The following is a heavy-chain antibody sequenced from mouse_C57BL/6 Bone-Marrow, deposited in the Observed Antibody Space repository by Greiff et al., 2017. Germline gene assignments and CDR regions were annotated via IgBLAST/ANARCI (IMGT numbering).Heavy chain of an antibody. D-gene: IGHD2-5*01. Sequence: QVLLQQSGAELVRPGTSVKVSCKASGYAFTNSLIEWVKQRPGQGLEWIGVINPGSGGTNSNEKFKGKATLTADKSSSTAYMQLSSLTSEDSAVYFCGRGALYSNVGSGFAYWGQGTLVTVSA. CDR1: GYAFTNSL. J-gene: IGHJ3*01. V-gene: IGHV1-54*01. CDR2: INPGSGGT. CDR3: GRGALYSNVGSGFAY.